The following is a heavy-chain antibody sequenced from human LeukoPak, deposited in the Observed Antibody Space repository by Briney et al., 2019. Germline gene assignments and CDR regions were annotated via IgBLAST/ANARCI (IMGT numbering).Heavy chain of an antibody. CDR2: FDPEDGET. CDR3: ATPASGYYNWNRVYYFDY. D-gene: IGHD1/OR15-1a*01. J-gene: IGHJ4*02. CDR1: GYTLTELS. V-gene: IGHV1-24*01. Sequence: ASVKVSCKVSGYTLTELSMHWVRQAPGKGLEWMGGFDPEDGETIYAQKFQGRVTMTEDTSTDTAYMELSSLRSEDTAVYYCATPASGYYNWNRVYYFDYWGQGTLVTVSS.